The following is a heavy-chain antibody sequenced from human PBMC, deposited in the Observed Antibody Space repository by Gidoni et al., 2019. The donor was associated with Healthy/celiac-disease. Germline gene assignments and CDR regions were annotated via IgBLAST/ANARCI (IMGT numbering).Heavy chain of an antibody. Sequence: VQLQQWGAGLLKPSETLSLTCAMSGPSFSGYYCSWIRQSPGRGLEWIAEITHTGSTNYKPSLRSRVTISVDASKNQFSLQLRSVTAADTAVYYCARGRYHDSSGFPYWGQGTLVTVSS. CDR1: GPSFSGYY. CDR2: ITHTGST. D-gene: IGHD3-22*01. CDR3: ARGRYHDSSGFPY. V-gene: IGHV4-34*01. J-gene: IGHJ4*02.